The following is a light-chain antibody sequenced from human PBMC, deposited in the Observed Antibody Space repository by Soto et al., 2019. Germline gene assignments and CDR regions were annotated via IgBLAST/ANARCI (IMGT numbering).Light chain of an antibody. CDR2: DTS. CDR1: QSVSSF. V-gene: IGKV3-11*01. Sequence: EIVLTQSPATLSLPPGERATLSCRASQSVSSFLAWYQQKPGQAPRLLIYDTSNRVTGIPARFSGSGSGTDFTLTISSLEPEDFAVYYCQQRSNRPWTFGRGTKVEIK. CDR3: QQRSNRPWT. J-gene: IGKJ1*01.